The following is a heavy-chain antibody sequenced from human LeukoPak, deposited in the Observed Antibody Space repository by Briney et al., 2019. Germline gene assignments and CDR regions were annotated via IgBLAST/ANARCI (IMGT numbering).Heavy chain of an antibody. J-gene: IGHJ4*02. CDR1: GYTLTEIS. Sequence: ASVKVSCKVSGYTLTEISMHWVRQAPGKGLEWMGGFDPEDGETIYAQKFQGRVTMTEDTSTDTAYMELSSLRSEDTAVYYCATTSGGAYCGGDCYMDWGQGTLVTVSS. CDR3: ATTSGGAYCGGDCYMD. CDR2: FDPEDGET. D-gene: IGHD2-21*01. V-gene: IGHV1-24*01.